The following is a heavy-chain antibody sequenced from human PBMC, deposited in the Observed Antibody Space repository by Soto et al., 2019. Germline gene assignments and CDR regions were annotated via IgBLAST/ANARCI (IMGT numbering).Heavy chain of an antibody. CDR3: ARARYYEILTGYYPNYYYYYYMDV. J-gene: IGHJ6*03. V-gene: IGHV3-21*01. D-gene: IGHD3-9*01. CDR1: GFTVSSYS. CDR2: ISSSSSYI. Sequence: EVQLVESGGGLVKPGGSLRLSCAASGFTVSSYSMNWVRQAPGKGLEWVSSISSSSSYIYYADSVKGRFTISRDNAKNSLYLQLNSLRAEDTAVYYCARARYYEILTGYYPNYYYYYYMDVWGKETTVTFSS.